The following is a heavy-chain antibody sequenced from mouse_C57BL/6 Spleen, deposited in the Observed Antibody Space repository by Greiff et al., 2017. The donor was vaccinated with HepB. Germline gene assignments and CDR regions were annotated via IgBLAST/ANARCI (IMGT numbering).Heavy chain of an antibody. D-gene: IGHD2-3*01. Sequence: EVKLQESGPGLVKPSQSLSLTCSVTGYSITSGYYWNWIRQFPGNKLEWMGYISYDGSNNYNPSLKNRISITRDTSKNQFFLKLNSVTTEDTATYYCASYDGGYYAMDYWGQGTSVTVSS. CDR3: ASYDGGYYAMDY. CDR1: GYSITSGYY. J-gene: IGHJ4*01. CDR2: ISYDGSN. V-gene: IGHV3-6*01.